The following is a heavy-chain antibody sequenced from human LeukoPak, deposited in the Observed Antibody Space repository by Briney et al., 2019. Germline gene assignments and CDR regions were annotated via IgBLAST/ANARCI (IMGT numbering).Heavy chain of an antibody. CDR3: AKSNGYGLVDI. D-gene: IGHD3-10*01. J-gene: IGHJ3*02. CDR2: IYYSGIT. CDR1: GGSIRGYY. Sequence: SETLSLTCTVSGGSIRGYYWSWIRQPPGKGLEYIGYIYYSGITNYNPSLKSRVTISVDTSRNQFSLKLNSVTAADTAVYYCAKSNGYGLVDIWGQGTMVTVSS. V-gene: IGHV4-59*12.